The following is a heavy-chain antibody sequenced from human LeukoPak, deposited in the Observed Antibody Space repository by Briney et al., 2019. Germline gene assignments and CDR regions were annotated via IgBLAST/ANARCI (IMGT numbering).Heavy chain of an antibody. J-gene: IGHJ4*02. D-gene: IGHD3-3*01. V-gene: IGHV1-46*01. CDR1: GYTFTSYY. CDR3: ARADYDFWSGYEYYFDY. Sequence: VASVKVSCTASGYTFTSYYMHWVRQAPGQGLEWMGIINPSGGSTSYAQKFQGRVTMTRDTSTSTVYMELSSLRSEDTAVYYCARADYDFWSGYEYYFDYWGQGTLVTVSS. CDR2: INPSGGST.